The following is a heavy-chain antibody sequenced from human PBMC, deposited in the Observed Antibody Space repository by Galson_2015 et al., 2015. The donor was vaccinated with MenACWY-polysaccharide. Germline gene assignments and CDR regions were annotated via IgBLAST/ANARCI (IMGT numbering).Heavy chain of an antibody. Sequence: SLRLSCAASGFTFSTYWMPWVRQAPGKGLVWVSRIKSDGSSTNYADSVKGRFTISRDNAKNTLYLQMNSLRAEDTALYYCARGYSAYDWGQGTLVTVSA. CDR2: IKSDGSST. CDR1: GFTFSTYW. CDR3: ARGYSAYD. V-gene: IGHV3-74*01. J-gene: IGHJ4*02. D-gene: IGHD5-12*01.